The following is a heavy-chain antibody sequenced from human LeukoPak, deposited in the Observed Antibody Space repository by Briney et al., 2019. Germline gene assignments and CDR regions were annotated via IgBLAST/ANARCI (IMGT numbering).Heavy chain of an antibody. CDR1: GYTFTSYY. Sequence: ASVKVSCKASGYTFTSYYMHWVRQAPGQGLEWMGIINPSGGSTSYAQKFQGRVTMTRDMSTSTVYMELSSLRSEDTAVYYCAREMDCSGGSCYGWFDPWGQGTLVTVSS. V-gene: IGHV1-46*01. J-gene: IGHJ5*02. D-gene: IGHD2-15*01. CDR3: AREMDCSGGSCYGWFDP. CDR2: INPSGGST.